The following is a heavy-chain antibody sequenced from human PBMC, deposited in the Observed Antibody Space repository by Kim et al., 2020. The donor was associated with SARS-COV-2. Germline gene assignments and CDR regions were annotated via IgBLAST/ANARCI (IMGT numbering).Heavy chain of an antibody. D-gene: IGHD3-16*01. CDR1: GFTFSSYG. CDR2: ISYDGSNK. CDR3: AKDRDLATVWGYYYYGMDV. J-gene: IGHJ6*02. V-gene: IGHV3-30*18. Sequence: GGSLRLSCAASGFTFSSYGMHWVRQAPGKGLEWVAVISYDGSNKYYADSVKGRFTISRDNSKNTLYLQMNSLRVEDTAVYYCAKDRDLATVWGYYYYGMDVWGQGTTVTVSS.